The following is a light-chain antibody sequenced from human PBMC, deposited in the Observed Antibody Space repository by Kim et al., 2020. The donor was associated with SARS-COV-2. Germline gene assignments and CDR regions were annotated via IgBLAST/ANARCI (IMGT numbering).Light chain of an antibody. CDR2: WAS. Sequence: RATLNCKSSQTVLYNSNNKNYFAWYPQNPGQAPKLLIYWASIRESGVSDRFSGSGSETDFTLTISSLQAEDVAVYYCQQYYSTPPSFGQGTKLEIK. CDR3: QQYYSTPPS. CDR1: QTVLYNSNNKNY. J-gene: IGKJ2*03. V-gene: IGKV4-1*01.